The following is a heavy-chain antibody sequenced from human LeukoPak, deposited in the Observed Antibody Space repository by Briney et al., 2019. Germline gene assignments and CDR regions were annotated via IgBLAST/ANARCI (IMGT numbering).Heavy chain of an antibody. V-gene: IGHV3-53*01. CDR1: GFTISSNY. Sequence: PGGSLRLSCAASGFTISSNYMNWVRQAPGKGLDWVSVISDGGSTYYADSVKGRFTISRDNSKNTVFLQMDSLRAEDTGVYYCANRISGSSYWGQGTLVTVSS. CDR2: ISDGGST. J-gene: IGHJ4*02. D-gene: IGHD1-26*01. CDR3: ANRISGSSY.